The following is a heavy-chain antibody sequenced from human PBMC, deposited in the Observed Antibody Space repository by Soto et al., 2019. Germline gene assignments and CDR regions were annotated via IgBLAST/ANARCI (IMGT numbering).Heavy chain of an antibody. CDR1: GFTFSSYG. CDR2: ISYDGSNK. Sequence: GGSLRLSCAASGFTFSSYGMHWVRQAPGKGLEWVAVISYDGSNKYYADSVKGRFTISRDNSKNTLYLQMNSLRAEDTAVYYCAKGARTYDYIWGSHHDYWGQGTLVTVSS. J-gene: IGHJ4*02. V-gene: IGHV3-30*18. CDR3: AKGARTYDYIWGSHHDY. D-gene: IGHD3-16*01.